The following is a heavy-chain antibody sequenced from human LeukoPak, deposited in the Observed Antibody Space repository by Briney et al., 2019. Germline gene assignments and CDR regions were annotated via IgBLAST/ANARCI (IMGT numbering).Heavy chain of an antibody. V-gene: IGHV3-30*18. Sequence: GRSLRLSCAASGFTFSSYGMHWVRQAPGKGLEWVAVISYDGSNKYYADSVKGRFTISRDNSKNTLYLQMNSLRAEDTAVYYCAKDRAAGLGDHYFDYWGQGTPVTVSS. J-gene: IGHJ4*02. CDR2: ISYDGSNK. CDR3: AKDRAAGLGDHYFDY. D-gene: IGHD6-13*01. CDR1: GFTFSSYG.